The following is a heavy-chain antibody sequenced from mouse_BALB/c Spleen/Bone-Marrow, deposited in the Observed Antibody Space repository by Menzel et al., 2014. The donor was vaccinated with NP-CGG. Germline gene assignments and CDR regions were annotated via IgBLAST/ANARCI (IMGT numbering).Heavy chain of an antibody. V-gene: IGHV1-14*01. J-gene: IGHJ3*01. D-gene: IGHD1-3*01. CDR1: GYTFTSYV. CDR2: INPYNDGT. Sequence: VQLQQSGPELVKPGASVKMSCKASGYTFTSYVMHWVKQKPGQGLEWIGYINPYNDGTKYNEKSKGKATLTSDKSSSTAYMELSSLTSEDSAVYYCTLYLFAYWGQGTLVTVSA. CDR3: TLYLFAY.